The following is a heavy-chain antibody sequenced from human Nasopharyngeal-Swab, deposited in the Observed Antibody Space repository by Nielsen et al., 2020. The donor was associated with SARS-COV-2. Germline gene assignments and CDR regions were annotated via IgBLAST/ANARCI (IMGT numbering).Heavy chain of an antibody. CDR2: ISGSGGST. Sequence: GESLKISCAASGFTFSSYAMSWVRQAPGKGLEWVSAISGSGGSTCYADSVKGRFTISRDNSKNTLYLQMNSLRAEDTAVYYCAKLHHYYGESDYWGQGTLVTVSS. D-gene: IGHD4-17*01. V-gene: IGHV3-23*01. J-gene: IGHJ4*02. CDR3: AKLHHYYGESDY. CDR1: GFTFSSYA.